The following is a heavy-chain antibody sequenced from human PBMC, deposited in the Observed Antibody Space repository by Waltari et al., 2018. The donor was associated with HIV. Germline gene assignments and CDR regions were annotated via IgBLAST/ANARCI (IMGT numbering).Heavy chain of an antibody. D-gene: IGHD2-21*02. CDR2: VYPGDSET. J-gene: IGHJ4*02. CDR1: GYRVTTFW. V-gene: IGHV5-51*01. CDR3: ARPGLAYCGGDCYYHF. Sequence: VQLVQSGTEVKKPGESLTLSCKASGYRVTTFWLAWVRQRPGKGLEWMGIVYPGDSETRYSPSFEGQVTISVDKSIATAYLQWSSLKASDSAVYYCARPGLAYCGGDCYYHFWGQGTLVSVSS.